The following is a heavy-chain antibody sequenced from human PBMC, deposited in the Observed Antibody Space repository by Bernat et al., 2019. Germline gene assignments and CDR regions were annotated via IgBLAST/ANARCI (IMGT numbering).Heavy chain of an antibody. D-gene: IGHD3-22*01. CDR2: IYSGGST. Sequence: EVQLVESGGGLAKPGGSLRLSCAASGFTFSNAWLSWVRQAPGKGLEWVSVIYSGGSTYYADSVKGRFTISRDNSKNTLYLQMNSLRAEDTAVYYCARDRSYDSSGRPLRAFDIWGQGTMVTVSS. V-gene: IGHV3-66*01. J-gene: IGHJ3*02. CDR1: GFTFSNAW. CDR3: ARDRSYDSSGRPLRAFDI.